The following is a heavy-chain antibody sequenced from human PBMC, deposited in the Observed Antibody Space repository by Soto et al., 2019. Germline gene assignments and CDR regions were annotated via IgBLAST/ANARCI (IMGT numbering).Heavy chain of an antibody. J-gene: IGHJ6*02. Sequence: QVQLVQSGAEVKKPGSSVKVSCKASGGTFSSYAISWVRQAPGQGLEWMGGIIPIFGTANYAQKFQGRVTITEDESTSTAYLELSSLRSEDTAVYYCARDHTADPYYYYYGMDVWGQGTTVTVSS. CDR2: IIPIFGTA. D-gene: IGHD2-2*01. V-gene: IGHV1-69*01. CDR3: ARDHTADPYYYYYGMDV. CDR1: GGTFSSYA.